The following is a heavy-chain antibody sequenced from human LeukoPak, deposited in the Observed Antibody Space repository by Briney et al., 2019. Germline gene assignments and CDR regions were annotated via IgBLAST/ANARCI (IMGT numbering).Heavy chain of an antibody. Sequence: GGSLRLSCAASGFTFSSYWMHWVRHAPGKGLVWVSRINSDGSSTSYADSVKGRFTISRDNAKNTLYLQMNSLRAEDTAVYYCARAYGSGSYYMGYYYYMDVWGKGTTVTVSS. D-gene: IGHD3-10*01. J-gene: IGHJ6*03. CDR2: INSDGSST. CDR3: ARAYGSGSYYMGYYYYMDV. V-gene: IGHV3-74*01. CDR1: GFTFSSYW.